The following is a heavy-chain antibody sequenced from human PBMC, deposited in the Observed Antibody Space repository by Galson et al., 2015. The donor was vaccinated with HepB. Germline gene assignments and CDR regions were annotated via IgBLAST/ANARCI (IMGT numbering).Heavy chain of an antibody. D-gene: IGHD3-3*02. J-gene: IGHJ4*02. CDR2: VRHKARRYTT. V-gene: IGHV3-72*01. CDR1: GFTFSDYY. CDR3: SRTLPGIDLDY. Sequence: SLRLSCAASGFTFSDYYMEWVRQAPGKGLEWVGRVRHKARRYTTDYVTSVEGRFTISRDDSKNSLYLQMDSLKTEDTAVYYCSRTLPGIDLDYWGQGTLDTVSS.